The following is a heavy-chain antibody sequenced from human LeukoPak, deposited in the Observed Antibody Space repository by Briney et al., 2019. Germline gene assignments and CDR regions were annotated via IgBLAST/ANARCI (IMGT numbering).Heavy chain of an antibody. CDR3: AREPTGYVDAFDI. V-gene: IGHV4-59*01. CDR1: GGSISSYY. Sequence: PSETLSLTCTVSGGSISSYYWSWIRQPPGKGLEWIGYIYYSGSTNYNPSLKSRVTISVDTSKNQFSLKLSPVTAADTAVYYCAREPTGYVDAFDIWGQGTMVTVSS. J-gene: IGHJ3*02. CDR2: IYYSGST. D-gene: IGHD3-16*01.